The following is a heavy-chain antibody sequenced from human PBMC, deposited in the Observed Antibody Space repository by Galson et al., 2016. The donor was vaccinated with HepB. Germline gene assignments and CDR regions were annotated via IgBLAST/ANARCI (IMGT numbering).Heavy chain of an antibody. V-gene: IGHV3-33*01. D-gene: IGHD5-24*01. CDR3: AIDWFEMSTVESPFDI. CDR2: IWHDGSNK. J-gene: IGHJ3*02. CDR1: GFTFSTYG. Sequence: SLRLSCAASGFTFSTYGMHWVRQAPGKGLEWVAVIWHDGSNKYYADSVKGRFTISRDNSKNMLNLQMNSLRAEDTAIYYCAIDWFEMSTVESPFDIWGQGTMVTVSS.